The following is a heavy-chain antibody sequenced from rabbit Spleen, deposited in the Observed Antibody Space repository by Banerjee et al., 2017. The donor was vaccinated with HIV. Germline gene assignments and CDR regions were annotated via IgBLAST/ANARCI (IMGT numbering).Heavy chain of an antibody. J-gene: IGHJ4*01. CDR1: GFDFSSYY. CDR2: ITTGSSGST. D-gene: IGHD8-1*01. V-gene: IGHV1S45*01. Sequence: QQQLEESGGGLVQPEGSLTLTCTASGFDFSSYYMCWVRQAPGKGLEWIGCITTGSSGSTYYASWAKGRFTISKSSSTTVTLQMSSLTAADTATYFCARDGAGGSYFALWGPGTLVTVS. CDR3: ARDGAGGSYFAL.